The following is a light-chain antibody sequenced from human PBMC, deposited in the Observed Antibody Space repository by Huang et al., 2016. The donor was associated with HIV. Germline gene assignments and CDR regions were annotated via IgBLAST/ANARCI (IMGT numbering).Light chain of an antibody. CDR3: QQYNKWPRA. CDR2: GAS. Sequence: EIVMTQSPATLSVSPGEAATLSCRPSQSVGSNLAWYQQKPGHSPRLRLYGASTRATDIPARCSGGGSGTEFTLTISRLQSEDFVDYYCQQYNKWPRAFGQGTKVAVK. J-gene: IGKJ1*01. CDR1: QSVGSN. V-gene: IGKV3-15*01.